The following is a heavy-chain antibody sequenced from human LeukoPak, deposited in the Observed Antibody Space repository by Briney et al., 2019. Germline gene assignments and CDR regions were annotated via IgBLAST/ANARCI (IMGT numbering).Heavy chain of an antibody. Sequence: GGPLRLSCAASVFTFGTYWMSWVRQAAGGGLEWVAHIKQDGSMKYYVDSVKGRFTISRDNAKNSLYLQMNSLRVEDTAVYYCEGIPNWNGLASAFDIWGQGTMVTVSS. CDR1: VFTFGTYW. J-gene: IGHJ3*02. CDR2: IKQDGSMK. D-gene: IGHD1-1*01. V-gene: IGHV3-7*01. CDR3: EGIPNWNGLASAFDI.